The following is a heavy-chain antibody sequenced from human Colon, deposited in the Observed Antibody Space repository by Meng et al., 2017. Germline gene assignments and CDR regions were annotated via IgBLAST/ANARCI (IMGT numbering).Heavy chain of an antibody. V-gene: IGHV3-23*01. CDR1: GFTFSTYA. Sequence: EVQLLESGGGLVQPGGSLRLSCAASGFTFSTYAMSWVRQAPGKGLEWVSVISAGDGRTYYADSVKGRFTISRDDSKNTLYLQMNSLRAEDTAVYYCATFLGGAVAGTGYFDYWGQGTLVTVSS. CDR3: ATFLGGAVAGTGYFDY. J-gene: IGHJ4*02. D-gene: IGHD6-19*01. CDR2: ISAGDGRT.